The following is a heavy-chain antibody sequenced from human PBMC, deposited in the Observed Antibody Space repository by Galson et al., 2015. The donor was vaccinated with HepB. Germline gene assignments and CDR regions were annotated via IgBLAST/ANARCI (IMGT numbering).Heavy chain of an antibody. Sequence: ETLSLTCTVSGGSISSSTYYWGWIRQPPGKGLEWIGSIYYSGSTYYNPSLKSRVTISVDTSKNQFSLKLSSVTAADTAVYYCARHSTGPYSSSSSPSFQHWGQGTLVTVSS. J-gene: IGHJ1*01. CDR3: ARHSTGPYSSSSSPSFQH. V-gene: IGHV4-39*01. CDR1: GGSISSSTYY. D-gene: IGHD6-13*01. CDR2: IYYSGST.